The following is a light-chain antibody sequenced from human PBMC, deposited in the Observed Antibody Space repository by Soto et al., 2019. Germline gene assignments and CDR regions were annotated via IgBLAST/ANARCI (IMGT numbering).Light chain of an antibody. Sequence: VLTQSPGTLSLSPGERATLSCRASQSVDNKYLAWYQQKRGQAPRLLIYGAPTRAAGIPDRFSGSGSGTDFTLAISSLEPEDFAVYYCQEYGNPLFGPGTKVEIK. J-gene: IGKJ3*01. CDR2: GAP. CDR3: QEYGNPL. CDR1: QSVDNKY. V-gene: IGKV3-20*01.